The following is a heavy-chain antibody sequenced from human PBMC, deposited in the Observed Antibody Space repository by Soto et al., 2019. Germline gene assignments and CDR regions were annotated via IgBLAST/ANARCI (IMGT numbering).Heavy chain of an antibody. CDR1: RFALSSSY. D-gene: IGHD3-10*01. V-gene: IGHV3-53*01. CDR2: NYTGGST. J-gene: IGHJ6*02. Sequence: LRLSWAPSRFALSSSYMMCVRQAPGQRLEWVSVNYTGGSTHYADSVKGRFTLSRDHSSNTLFLQMNSLRAEATAVYYSPTVPPQTSDYCRHVWGQGPTVAVSS. CDR3: PTVPPQTSDYCRHV.